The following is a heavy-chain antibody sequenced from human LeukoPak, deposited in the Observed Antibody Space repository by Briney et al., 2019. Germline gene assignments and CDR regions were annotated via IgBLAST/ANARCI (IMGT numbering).Heavy chain of an antibody. J-gene: IGHJ5*02. CDR3: ARDGYYDILTGRTKFDP. D-gene: IGHD3-9*01. CDR2: INPNSGGT. V-gene: IGHV1-2*02. Sequence: ASVKVSCKASGYTFTGYYMHWVRQAPGQGLEWMGWINPNSGGTNYAQKFQGRVTMTRDTSISTAYMELRSLRSDDTAVYYCARDGYYDILTGRTKFDPWGQGTLVTVSS. CDR1: GYTFTGYY.